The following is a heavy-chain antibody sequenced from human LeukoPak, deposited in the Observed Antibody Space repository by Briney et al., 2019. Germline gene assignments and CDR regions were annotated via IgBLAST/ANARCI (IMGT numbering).Heavy chain of an antibody. Sequence: SETLSLTCTVSGGSISSGSYYWSWIRQPAGKGLEWIVRIYTSGSTNYNPSLKSRVTISVDTSKNQFSLKLSSVTAADTAVYYCARAHAPYDSSGYYYGGAGAFDYWGQGTLVTVSS. CDR1: GGSISSGSYY. D-gene: IGHD3-22*01. CDR2: IYTSGST. CDR3: ARAHAPYDSSGYYYGGAGAFDY. V-gene: IGHV4-61*02. J-gene: IGHJ4*02.